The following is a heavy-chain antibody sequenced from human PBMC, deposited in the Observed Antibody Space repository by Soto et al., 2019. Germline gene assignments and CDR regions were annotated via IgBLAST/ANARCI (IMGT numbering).Heavy chain of an antibody. J-gene: IGHJ2*01. CDR2: ISATGGNI. D-gene: IGHD3-16*01. CDR3: AKVAGGLGYFDL. Sequence: GGSLRLSCVASGFTFSDYAMTWVRQAPGKGLEWVATISATGGNIEYADSLKGRFTISRDNSKNTLYLQLNGLTSDDTAVHYCAKVAGGLGYFDLWGRGTLVTVS. CDR1: GFTFSDYA. V-gene: IGHV3-23*01.